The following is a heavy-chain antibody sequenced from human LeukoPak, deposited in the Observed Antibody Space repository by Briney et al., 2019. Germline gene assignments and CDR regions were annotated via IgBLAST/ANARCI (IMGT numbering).Heavy chain of an antibody. CDR1: GFTFSSYD. CDR2: IGTAGDT. CDR3: ARNRSPGGMDV. Sequence: PGRSLRLSCAASGFTFSSYDMHWVRQATGKGLEWVSGIGTAGDTYYPGSVKGRFTISRENAKNSLYLQMNSLRAGDTAVYYCARNRSPGGMDVWGQGTTVTVSS. V-gene: IGHV3-13*01. J-gene: IGHJ6*02.